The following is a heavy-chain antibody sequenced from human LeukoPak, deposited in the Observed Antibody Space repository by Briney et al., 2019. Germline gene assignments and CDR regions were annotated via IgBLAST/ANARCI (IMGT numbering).Heavy chain of an antibody. J-gene: IGHJ4*02. CDR3: ARRVYTSGGNYVFDY. CDR2: IYYSGST. D-gene: IGHD6-19*01. CDR1: GGSISSSSYY. V-gene: IGHV4-39*01. Sequence: KPSETLSLTCTVSGGSISSSSYYWGWIRQPPGKGLEWIGSIYYSGSTYYNPSLKSRVTISVDTSKNQFSLKLSSVTAADTAVYYCARRVYTSGGNYVFDYWGQGTLVTVSS.